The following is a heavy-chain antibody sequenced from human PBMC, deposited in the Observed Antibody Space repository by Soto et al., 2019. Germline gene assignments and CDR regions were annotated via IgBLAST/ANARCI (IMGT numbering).Heavy chain of an antibody. J-gene: IGHJ5*02. CDR1: GDSVSSNSAA. Sequence: PSQTLSLTCAISGDSVSSNSAAWNWIRQSPSRGLEWLGRTYYRSKWYNDYAVSVKSRITINPDTSKNQFSLQLNSVTPEDTAVYYCAREYCSGGSCDSTSNWFDPWGQGTLVTVSS. CDR2: TYYRSKWYN. V-gene: IGHV6-1*01. CDR3: AREYCSGGSCDSTSNWFDP. D-gene: IGHD2-15*01.